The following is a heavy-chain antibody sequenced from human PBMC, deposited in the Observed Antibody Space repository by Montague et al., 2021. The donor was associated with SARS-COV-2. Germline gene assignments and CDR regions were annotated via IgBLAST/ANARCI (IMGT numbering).Heavy chain of an antibody. CDR1: GFSLSTSGMC. CDR2: IDWDDDK. Sequence: PALAKPTQTLTLTCTFSGFSLSTSGMCVSWIRQPPGKALERLARIDWDDDKHYSTSLKTRLTISKDTSKNQVVLTMTNMDPVDTATYYCARSSVVRGVSLDYWGQGTLVTVSS. CDR3: ARSSVVRGVSLDY. V-gene: IGHV2-70*11. D-gene: IGHD3-10*01. J-gene: IGHJ4*02.